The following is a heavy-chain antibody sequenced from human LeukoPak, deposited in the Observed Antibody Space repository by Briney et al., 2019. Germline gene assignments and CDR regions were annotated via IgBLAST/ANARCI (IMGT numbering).Heavy chain of an antibody. V-gene: IGHV3-13*01. CDR3: ARVSGYDFGYAFDI. Sequence: GGSLRLSFAASGFTFSSYDMHWVRHATGKGLEWVSAIGTAGDTYYPGSVKGRFTISRENATNSLYLQMNSLRAGDTAVYYCARVSGYDFGYAFDIWGQATMVTVSS. D-gene: IGHD5-12*01. CDR1: GFTFSSYD. J-gene: IGHJ3*02. CDR2: IGTAGDT.